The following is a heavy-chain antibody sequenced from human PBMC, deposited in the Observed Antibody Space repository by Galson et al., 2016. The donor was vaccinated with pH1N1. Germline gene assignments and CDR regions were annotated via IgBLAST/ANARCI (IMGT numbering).Heavy chain of an antibody. Sequence: QSGAEVKKPGESLKISCKGSGYGFPTSWIGWVRQVPGKGLEWMGSIYLDDSDTRYSPSFQGQVTISADKSIRTTYLQWSSLKASGTAIYYCARHVALDPPVEYYYIDVWGKGTTVIVSS. D-gene: IGHD1-1*01. J-gene: IGHJ6*03. CDR2: IYLDDSDT. CDR3: ARHVALDPPVEYYYIDV. CDR1: GYGFPTSW. V-gene: IGHV5-51*01.